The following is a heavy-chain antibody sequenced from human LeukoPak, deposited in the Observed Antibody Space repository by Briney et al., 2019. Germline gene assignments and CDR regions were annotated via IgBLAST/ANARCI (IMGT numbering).Heavy chain of an antibody. D-gene: IGHD3-10*01. V-gene: IGHV4-61*09. J-gene: IGHJ3*02. CDR3: ARDPSGITMVRGVKNAFDI. CDR2: IFSSGST. CDR1: GDSVTGGLYY. Sequence: SETLSLTCSVSGDSVTGGLYYWSWIRQPAGKGLEWIGHIFSSGSTTYNPSLMSRVTISVDTSNNQFSLKLTSVTAADTAVYYCARDPSGITMVRGVKNAFDIWGQGTMVTVSS.